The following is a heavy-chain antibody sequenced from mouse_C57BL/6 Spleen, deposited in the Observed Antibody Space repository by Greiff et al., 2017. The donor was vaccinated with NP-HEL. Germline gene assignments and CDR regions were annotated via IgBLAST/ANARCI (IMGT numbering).Heavy chain of an antibody. Sequence: EVKLVESGGGLVKPGGSLKLSCAASGFTFSDYGMHWVRQAPEKGLEWVAYISSGSSTIYYEDPVKGRFTITSDNAKNTLFRQMTSLRSEDTAMYYWAKNYGSRGWYFDYWGTGTTVTVSS. CDR1: GFTFSDYG. V-gene: IGHV5-17*01. CDR3: AKNYGSRGWYFDY. CDR2: ISSGSSTI. D-gene: IGHD1-1*01. J-gene: IGHJ1*03.